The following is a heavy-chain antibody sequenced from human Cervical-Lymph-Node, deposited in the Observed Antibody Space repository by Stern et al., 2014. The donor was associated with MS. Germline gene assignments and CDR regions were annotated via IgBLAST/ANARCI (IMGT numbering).Heavy chain of an antibody. CDR2: ISYDEKNE. Sequence: VQLVESGGGVVQPGTSLRLSCATSVFTFSRYAMHWVRQAPGKGLQWLAGISYDEKNENYADSVSGRFTISRDSSKKMLYLQMDSLTIDDTAVYYCVPGSGAFDYWGQGTLVIVSS. D-gene: IGHD3-10*01. V-gene: IGHV3-30*03. CDR3: VPGSGAFDY. CDR1: VFTFSRYA. J-gene: IGHJ4*02.